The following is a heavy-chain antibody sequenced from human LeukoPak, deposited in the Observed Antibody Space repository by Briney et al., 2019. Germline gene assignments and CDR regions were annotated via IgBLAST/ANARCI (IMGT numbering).Heavy chain of an antibody. D-gene: IGHD3-16*02. V-gene: IGHV4-59*08. Sequence: SETLSLTCTVSGGTIGTYYWSWVRQSPGKGLEWIGYIYVTGNRYNPYLQSRVTISVDTSRNQFFLKMSSVTAADTAVYYCARHIGGGIEDMDVWGKGTKVTVSS. CDR2: IYVTGN. CDR1: GGTIGTYY. J-gene: IGHJ6*03. CDR3: ARHIGGGIEDMDV.